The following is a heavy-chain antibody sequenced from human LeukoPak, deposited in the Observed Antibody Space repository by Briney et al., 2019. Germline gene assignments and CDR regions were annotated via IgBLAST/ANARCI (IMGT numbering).Heavy chain of an antibody. D-gene: IGHD5-24*01. J-gene: IGHJ4*02. CDR2: ISSSSSHI. CDR1: GFTFSTYT. Sequence: KSGGSLRLSCAASGFTFSTYTMNWVRQAPGKGLEWVSVISSSSSHIYYADSVKGRFTISRDNAKNSLYLQMNSLRAEDTAVYYCARDDERDGYNFDYWGQGTLVTVSS. CDR3: ARDDERDGYNFDY. V-gene: IGHV3-21*04.